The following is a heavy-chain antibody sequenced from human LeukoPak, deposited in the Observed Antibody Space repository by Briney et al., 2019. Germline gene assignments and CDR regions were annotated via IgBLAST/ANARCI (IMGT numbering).Heavy chain of an antibody. D-gene: IGHD1-26*01. J-gene: IGHJ3*01. V-gene: IGHV3-9*01. CDR1: GFTFYDYA. Sequence: GGSLTLSCAASGFTFYDYAMHWVRQVQGKGLEWVGGVNRDSTTIAYGDSVKGRFTIFRDNARNSLYLQMDSLRTEDTALYYCAKDLAVGTTPRVYAFDVWGQGTMVTVS. CDR3: AKDLAVGTTPRVYAFDV. CDR2: VNRDSTTI.